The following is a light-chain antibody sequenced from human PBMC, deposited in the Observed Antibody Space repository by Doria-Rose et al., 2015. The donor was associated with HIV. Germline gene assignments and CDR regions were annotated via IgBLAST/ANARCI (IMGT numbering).Light chain of an antibody. CDR2: WAS. V-gene: IGKV4-1*01. J-gene: IGKJ3*01. CDR1: HSLLYPPQHY. CDR3: QQYYDTPS. Sequence: TQSPVSLAVSLCQRASLDCASNHSLLYPPQHYLAWYQQKPGQPPKLLIYWASTLQCGVPARFSGSGSGTDFTLTISSLEAEDVAVYYCQQYYDTPSFGPGTTVDIK.